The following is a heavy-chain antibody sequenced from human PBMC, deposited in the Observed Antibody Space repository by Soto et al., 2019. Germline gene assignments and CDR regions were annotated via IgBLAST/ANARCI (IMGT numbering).Heavy chain of an antibody. CDR3: ARLKYDSSVEPYYFVK. CDR1: GSSISSYY. V-gene: IGHV4-59*08. J-gene: IGHJ4*02. CDR2: IYYSGST. Sequence: SETLSLTCTVSGSSISSYYWSWIRQPPGKGLEWTGYIYYSGSTNYNPSLKSRVTIPVDTSKNQFSLKLSSVTAAATAVYYCARLKYDSSVEPYYFVKGGQETLVPVSS. D-gene: IGHD3-22*01.